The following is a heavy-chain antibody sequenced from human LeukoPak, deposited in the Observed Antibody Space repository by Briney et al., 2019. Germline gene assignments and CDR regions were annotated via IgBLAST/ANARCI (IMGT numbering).Heavy chain of an antibody. Sequence: GGSLRLSCAASGFTFSSYWMSWVRQVPGKGLEWVATIRQDGIENHYVDSVKGRFTVSRDNAKNSLYLQMSSLRVEDTAVYYCVRGCGSAHCPYYFDSWGHGVLVTVSS. V-gene: IGHV3-7*04. J-gene: IGHJ4*01. D-gene: IGHD2-15*01. CDR2: IRQDGIEN. CDR3: VRGCGSAHCPYYFDS. CDR1: GFTFSSYW.